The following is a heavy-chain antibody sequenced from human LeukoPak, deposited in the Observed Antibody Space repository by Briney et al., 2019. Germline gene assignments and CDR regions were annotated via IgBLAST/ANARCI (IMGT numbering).Heavy chain of an antibody. Sequence: WASVTVSCKASGGTFSSYAISWVRQAPGQGLEWMGRIIPILGIANYAQKFQGRVTITADKSTSTAYMELSSLRSEDTAVYYCARHTYGDAGYNWFDPWGQGTLVTVSS. D-gene: IGHD4-17*01. CDR2: IIPILGIA. CDR3: ARHTYGDAGYNWFDP. CDR1: GGTFSSYA. V-gene: IGHV1-69*04. J-gene: IGHJ5*02.